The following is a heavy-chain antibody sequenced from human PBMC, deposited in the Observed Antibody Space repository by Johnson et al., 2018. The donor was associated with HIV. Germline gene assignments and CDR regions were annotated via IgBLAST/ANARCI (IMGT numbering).Heavy chain of an antibody. J-gene: IGHJ3*02. CDR3: ARRGGYCSGNICPHVFDI. CDR1: LFTFSSYD. Sequence: VHLVAFGGGLLQPRRSLRLSSAASLFTFSSYDMHWVRQATGKGLEWVSAIGTAGDTYYPGSVKGRFTISRDNAKNSLYMQMDSLRAEDTALYYCARRGGYCSGNICPHVFDIWGQGTMVTVSS. D-gene: IGHD2-15*01. V-gene: IGHV3-13*01. CDR2: IGTAGDT.